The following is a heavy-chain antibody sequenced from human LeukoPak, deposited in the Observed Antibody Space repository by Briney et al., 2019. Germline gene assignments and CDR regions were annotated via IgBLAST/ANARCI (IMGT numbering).Heavy chain of an antibody. J-gene: IGHJ4*02. CDR2: IWYDGSNK. CDR3: ARGGRYYDSSGYSL. CDR1: GFTFSSYG. V-gene: IGHV3-33*01. D-gene: IGHD3-22*01. Sequence: GRSLRLSCAASGFTFSSYGMHWVRQAPGKGLEWVAVIWYDGSNKYYADSVKGRFTISRENAKNSLYLQMNSLRAGDTAVYYCARGGRYYDSSGYSLWGQGTLVTVSS.